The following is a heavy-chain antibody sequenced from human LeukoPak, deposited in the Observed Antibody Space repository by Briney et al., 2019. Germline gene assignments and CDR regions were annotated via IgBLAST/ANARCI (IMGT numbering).Heavy chain of an antibody. CDR3: ARGLRGTNYYDFWSGYLYYYYGMDV. V-gene: IGHV1-8*01. CDR2: MSPNSGDT. D-gene: IGHD3-3*01. J-gene: IGHJ6*02. Sequence: GASVKVSCKASGYTFTSYDINWVRQATGQGLEWMGWMSPNSGDTGYAQKFQGRVTMTRNTSISTAYMELSSLRSEDTAVYYCARGLRGTNYYDFWSGYLYYYYGMDVWGQGTTVTVSS. CDR1: GYTFTSYD.